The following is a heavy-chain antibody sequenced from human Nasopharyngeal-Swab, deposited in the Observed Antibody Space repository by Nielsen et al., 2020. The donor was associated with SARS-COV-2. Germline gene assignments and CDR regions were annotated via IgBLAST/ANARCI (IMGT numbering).Heavy chain of an antibody. V-gene: IGHV1-24*01. D-gene: IGHD2-15*01. CDR3: ATLMAGDGSLGNWFDP. J-gene: IGHJ5*02. Sequence: ASVKVSCKVSGYTLTELSMHWVRQAPGKGLEWMGGFDPEDGETIYAQKFQGRVTMTEDTSTDTAYMELSSLRSEDTAVYYCATLMAGDGSLGNWFDPWGQGTLVTVSS. CDR1: GYTLTELS. CDR2: FDPEDGET.